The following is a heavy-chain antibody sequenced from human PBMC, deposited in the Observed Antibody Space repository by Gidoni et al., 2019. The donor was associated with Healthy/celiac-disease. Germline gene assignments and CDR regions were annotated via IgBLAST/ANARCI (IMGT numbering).Heavy chain of an antibody. CDR2: ISYDGSNK. V-gene: IGHV3-30-3*01. J-gene: IGHJ4*02. D-gene: IGHD2-2*01. CDR3: ARVIVVVPAYFDY. Sequence: QVQLVESGGGVVQPGRSLRLSFAPSGFPFSSYAMHWVRQGPGKGLEGVAVISYDGSNKYYADAVKGRFTISRDNSKNTLYLQMNSLRAEDTAVYYCARVIVVVPAYFDYWGQGTLVTVSS. CDR1: GFPFSSYA.